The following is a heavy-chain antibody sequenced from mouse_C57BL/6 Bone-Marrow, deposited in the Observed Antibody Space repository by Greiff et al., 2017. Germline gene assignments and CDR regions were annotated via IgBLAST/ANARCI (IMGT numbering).Heavy chain of an antibody. V-gene: IGHV3-8*01. Sequence: EVMLVESGPGLAKPSQTLSLTCSVTGYSITSDYWNWIRKFPGNKLEYMGYISYSGSTYYNPSLKSRISITRDTSKNQYYLQLNSVTTEDTATYYCARSLYGGYYAMDYWGQGTSVTVSS. CDR1: GYSITSDY. CDR3: ARSLYGGYYAMDY. CDR2: ISYSGST. D-gene: IGHD1-1*02. J-gene: IGHJ4*01.